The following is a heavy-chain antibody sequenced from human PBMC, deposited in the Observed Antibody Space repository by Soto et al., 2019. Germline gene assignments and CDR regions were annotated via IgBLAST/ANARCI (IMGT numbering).Heavy chain of an antibody. D-gene: IGHD4-17*01. CDR1: GFTFSSYW. V-gene: IGHV3-48*01. CDR3: ARDLNYGLFDY. Sequence: GSLRLSCAASGFTFSSYWMHWVRQAPGKGLVWVSRISSSSSTIYYADSVKGRFTISRDNAKNSLYLQMNSLRAEDTAVYYCARDLNYGLFDYWGQGTLVTVSS. J-gene: IGHJ4*02. CDR2: ISSSSSTI.